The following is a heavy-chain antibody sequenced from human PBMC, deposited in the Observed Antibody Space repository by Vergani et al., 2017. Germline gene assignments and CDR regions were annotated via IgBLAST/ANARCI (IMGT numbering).Heavy chain of an antibody. J-gene: IGHJ4*02. V-gene: IGHV1-8*03. Sequence: QVHLVQSGAEVKKPGASVKVSCKASGYTFTSDDINWVRQATGQGLEWMGWMNPISGNTGYAQNLQGRLTITRDTSVNTAYMELSSLTSEDMAVYYCVRARRTCTYDHCPRYYYDLWGQGTVVTVSS. CDR3: VRARRTCTYDHCPRYYYDL. CDR2: MNPISGNT. D-gene: IGHD2-8*01. CDR1: GYTFTSDD.